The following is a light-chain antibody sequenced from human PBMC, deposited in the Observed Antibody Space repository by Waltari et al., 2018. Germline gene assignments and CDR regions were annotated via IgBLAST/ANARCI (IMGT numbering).Light chain of an antibody. CDR2: YDD. J-gene: IGLJ1*01. CDR3: AAWDDSLNGLYV. V-gene: IGLV1-36*01. Sequence: QSVLTQPPSVSEAPRQRVTISCSGSSSNIGNNAVNWYQQLPGKAPKLLIYYDDLLPSGVSVRFSGSKSGTSASLAISGLQSEDEADYYCAAWDDSLNGLYVFGTGTKVTVL. CDR1: SSNIGNNA.